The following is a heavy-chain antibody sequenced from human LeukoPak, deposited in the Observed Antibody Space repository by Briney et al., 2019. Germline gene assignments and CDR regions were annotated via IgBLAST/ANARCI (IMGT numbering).Heavy chain of an antibody. V-gene: IGHV1-69*13. Sequence: SVKVSCKASGGTFSSYAISWVRQAPGQGLEWMGGIIPIFGTANYAQKFQGRVTITADESTSTAYMELSSLRSEDTAVYYGARGGYCSGGSCYSFDYWGQGTLVTVSS. CDR2: IIPIFGTA. CDR3: ARGGYCSGGSCYSFDY. CDR1: GGTFSSYA. D-gene: IGHD2-15*01. J-gene: IGHJ4*02.